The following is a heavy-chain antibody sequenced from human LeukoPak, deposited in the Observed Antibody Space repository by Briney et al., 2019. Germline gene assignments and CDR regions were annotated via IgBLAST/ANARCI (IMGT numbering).Heavy chain of an antibody. D-gene: IGHD3-10*02. V-gene: IGHV3-48*04. CDR3: AELGITMIGGV. Sequence: GGSLRLSCEASGFTFSTYNMNWVRQAPGKGLEWVSYISSSGSTIYYADSVKGRFTISRDNAKNSLYLQMNSLRAEDTAVYYCAELGITMIGGVWGKGTTVTISS. J-gene: IGHJ6*04. CDR2: ISSSGSTI. CDR1: GFTFSTYN.